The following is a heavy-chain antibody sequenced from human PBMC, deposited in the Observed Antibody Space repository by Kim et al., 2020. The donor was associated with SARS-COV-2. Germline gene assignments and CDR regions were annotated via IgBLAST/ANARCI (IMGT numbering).Heavy chain of an antibody. D-gene: IGHD3-10*01. Sequence: GGSLRLSCAASGFTFSSYWMHWVRQAPGKGLVWVSRINSDGSSTSYADSVKGRFTISRDNAKNTLYLQMNSLRAEDTAVYYCATTKYGSGSYYRNYWGQGTLVTVSS. V-gene: IGHV3-74*01. CDR2: INSDGSST. CDR3: ATTKYGSGSYYRNY. CDR1: GFTFSSYW. J-gene: IGHJ4*02.